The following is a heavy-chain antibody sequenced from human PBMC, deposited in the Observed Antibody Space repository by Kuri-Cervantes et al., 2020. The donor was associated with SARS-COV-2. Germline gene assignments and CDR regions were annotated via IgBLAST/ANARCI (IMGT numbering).Heavy chain of an antibody. CDR2: IIPIFGTA. V-gene: IGHV1-69*13. J-gene: IGHJ5*02. CDR3: ARGIVVPATTRWNWFDP. CDR1: GGTFSSYA. D-gene: IGHD2-2*01. Sequence: SVKVSCKASGGTFSSYAISWVRQAPGQGLEWMGGIIPIFGTANYAQKFQGRVTITADESTSTAYMELSSLRSENTAVYYCARGIVVPATTRWNWFDPWGQGTLVTVSS.